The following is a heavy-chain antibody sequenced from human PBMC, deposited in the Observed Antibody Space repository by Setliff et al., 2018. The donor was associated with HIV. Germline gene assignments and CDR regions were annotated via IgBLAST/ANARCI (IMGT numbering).Heavy chain of an antibody. V-gene: IGHV3-9*01. D-gene: IGHD5-12*01. CDR1: GFTFDDYA. J-gene: IGHJ6*03. CDR3: AREEGGYALGHYYYMDV. Sequence: PGGSLRLSCAASGFTFDDYAMHWVRQAPGKGLEWVSGISWNSGRIGYADSVKGRFTISRDNAKNSLYLQMNSLRAEDTAVYYCAREEGGYALGHYYYMDVWGKGTTVTVSS. CDR2: ISWNSGRI.